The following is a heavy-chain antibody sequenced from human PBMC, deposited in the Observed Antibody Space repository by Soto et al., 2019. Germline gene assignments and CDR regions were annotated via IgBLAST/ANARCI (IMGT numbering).Heavy chain of an antibody. V-gene: IGHV3-7*04. CDR2: IKQDGSEK. CDR1: GFTFSSYW. D-gene: IGHD5-12*01. Sequence: EVQLVESGGGLVQPGGSLRLSCAASGFTFSSYWMSWVRQAPGKGLEWVANIKQDGSEKYYVDSVKGRFTISRDNAKNSLYLQMNSLRAEDAAVYYCAGDASGKEWLPDYWGQGTLVTVSS. CDR3: AGDASGKEWLPDY. J-gene: IGHJ4*02.